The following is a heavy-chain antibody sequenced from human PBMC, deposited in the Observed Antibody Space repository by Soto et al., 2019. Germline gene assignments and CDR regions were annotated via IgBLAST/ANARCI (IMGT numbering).Heavy chain of an antibody. Sequence: PSETLSLTCTVCGDYFSSGGYYWSWIRQHPGLGLEWFGYIYYSGSTYYNPSLKSRVTISVDTSKNQFSLKLSSVTAADTAVYYCARGYCSSTSCYSQLPYYYYMDVWGKGTTVTVSS. CDR2: IYYSGST. V-gene: IGHV4-31*02. J-gene: IGHJ6*03. CDR3: ARGYCSSTSCYSQLPYYYYMDV. D-gene: IGHD2-2*01. CDR1: GDYFSSGGYY.